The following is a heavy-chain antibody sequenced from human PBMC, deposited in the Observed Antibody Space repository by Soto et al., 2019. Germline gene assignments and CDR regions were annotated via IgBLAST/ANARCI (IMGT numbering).Heavy chain of an antibody. V-gene: IGHV4-39*01. CDR3: AGGEQWLAEARYYFDY. CDR2: IYYSGST. CDR1: GGSISSSSYY. J-gene: IGHJ4*02. Sequence: QLQLQESGPGLVKPSETLSLTCTVSGGSISSSSYYWGWIRQPPGKGLEWIGSIYYSGSTYYNPSLTRPVTISVDTSNNQFSLQLSSVTAADTAVYYCAGGEQWLAEARYYFDYWGQGTLVTVSS. D-gene: IGHD6-19*01.